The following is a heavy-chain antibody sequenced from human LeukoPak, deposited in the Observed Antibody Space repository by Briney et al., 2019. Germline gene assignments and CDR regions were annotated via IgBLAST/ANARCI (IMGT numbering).Heavy chain of an antibody. Sequence: GGPLRLSCTASGFTFNSYTMNWVRQAPGKGLEWVSSISSSSSYIYYADSVKGRFTISRDNAKNSLYLQMNSLRAEDTAVYYCARGTVVPAATNPMKDYYYYYMDVWGKGTTVAISS. J-gene: IGHJ6*03. V-gene: IGHV3-21*01. CDR3: ARGTVVPAATNPMKDYYYYYMDV. CDR1: GFTFNSYT. D-gene: IGHD2-2*01. CDR2: ISSSSSYI.